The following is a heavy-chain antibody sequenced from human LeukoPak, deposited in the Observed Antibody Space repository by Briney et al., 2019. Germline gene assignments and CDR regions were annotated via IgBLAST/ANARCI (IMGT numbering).Heavy chain of an antibody. CDR3: ATRPYYYDSSGYSEAY. D-gene: IGHD3-22*01. CDR1: GFTFDDYG. V-gene: IGHV3-23*01. Sequence: PGRSLRLSCAASGFTFDDYGMFWVRQAPGKGLEWVSAISGSGGNTYYADSVKGRFTISRDNSKNTLYLQMNSLRAEDTAVYYCATRPYYYDSSGYSEAYWGQGTLVTVSS. CDR2: ISGSGGNT. J-gene: IGHJ4*02.